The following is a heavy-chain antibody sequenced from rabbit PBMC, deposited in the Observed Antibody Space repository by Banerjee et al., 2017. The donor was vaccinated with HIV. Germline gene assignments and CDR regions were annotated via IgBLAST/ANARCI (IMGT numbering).Heavy chain of an antibody. V-gene: IGHV1S47*01. CDR2: IDPVFGRT. D-gene: IGHD6-1*01. Sequence: QEQLEESGGDLVKPGASLTLTCTASGFDFSSYGVSWVRQAPGKGLEWIGFIDPVFGRTYYASWVNGRFTISSHNAQNTLYLQLNSLTAADTATYFCVRRKDTYGYAGYLKLWGQGTLVTVS. CDR3: VRRKDTYGYAGYLKL. CDR1: GFDFSSYG. J-gene: IGHJ3*01.